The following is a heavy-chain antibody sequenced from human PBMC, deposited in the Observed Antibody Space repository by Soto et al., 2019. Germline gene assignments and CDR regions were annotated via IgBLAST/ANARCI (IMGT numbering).Heavy chain of an antibody. D-gene: IGHD1-26*01. CDR3: ARNRGQWELLSWFDP. CDR1: GYSVSSGNY. CDR2: IYHSGST. J-gene: IGHJ5*02. V-gene: IGHV4-38-2*01. Sequence: PSETLSLTCAVSGYSVSSGNYWGWIRQPPGKGLEWIGSIYHSGSTYYNPSLKSRVTISVDTSKNQFSLKLSSVTAADTAVYYCARNRGQWELLSWFDPWGQGTLVTVSS.